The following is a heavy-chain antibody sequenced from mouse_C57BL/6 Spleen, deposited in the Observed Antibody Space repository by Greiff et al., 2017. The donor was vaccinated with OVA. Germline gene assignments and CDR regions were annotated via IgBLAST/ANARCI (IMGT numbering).Heavy chain of an antibody. V-gene: IGHV1-5*01. Sequence: VHVKQSGTVLARPGASVKMSCKTSGYTFTSYWMHWVKQRPGQGLEWIGAIYPGNSDTSYNQKFKGKAKLTAVTSASTAYMELSSLTNEDSAVYYCTRLDITTEGGFAYWGQGTLVTVSA. CDR3: TRLDITTEGGFAY. D-gene: IGHD1-1*01. CDR1: GYTFTSYW. J-gene: IGHJ3*01. CDR2: IYPGNSDT.